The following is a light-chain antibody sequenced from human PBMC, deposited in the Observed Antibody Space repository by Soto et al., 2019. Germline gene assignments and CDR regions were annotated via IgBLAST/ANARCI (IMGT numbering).Light chain of an antibody. Sequence: EIVLTQSPGTLSLSPGERATLSCRASQSVSSSYSAWYQQKPGQAPRLLISGASSRATGIPDRFSGSGSGTDFTLTISRLEPEDFAVYYCQQYGSSPPLYTFGQGTKLEIK. J-gene: IGKJ2*01. CDR2: GAS. CDR1: QSVSSSY. CDR3: QQYGSSPPLYT. V-gene: IGKV3-20*01.